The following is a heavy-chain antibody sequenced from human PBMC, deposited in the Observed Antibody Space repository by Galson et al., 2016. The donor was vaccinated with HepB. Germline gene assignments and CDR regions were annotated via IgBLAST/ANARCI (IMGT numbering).Heavy chain of an antibody. CDR2: TAYRSQWLY. V-gene: IGHV6-1*01. CDR3: ATSAYFKEWLDP. J-gene: IGHJ5*02. D-gene: IGHD2/OR15-2a*01. CDR1: GDSVSGNTAP. Sequence: AICGDSVSGNTAPWNWIRQSPSRGLEWLGRTAYRSQWLYVYAPSLKGRITIKPDTSTNQFSLHLTSVTPEDTAIYYCATSAYFKEWLDPWGQGTPVTVAS.